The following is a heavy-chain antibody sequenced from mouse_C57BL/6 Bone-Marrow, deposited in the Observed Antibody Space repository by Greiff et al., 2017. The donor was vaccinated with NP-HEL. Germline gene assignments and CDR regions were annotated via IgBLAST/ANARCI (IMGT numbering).Heavy chain of an antibody. Sequence: QVQLQQSGAELVKPGASVKISFKASGYAFSSYWMNWVKQRPGKGLEWIGQIYPGDGDTNYNGKFKGKATLTADKSSSTAYMQLSSLTSEDSAVYFCARQLRLRHFDYWGQGTTLTVSS. CDR2: IYPGDGDT. CDR3: ARQLRLRHFDY. D-gene: IGHD3-2*02. V-gene: IGHV1-80*01. CDR1: GYAFSSYW. J-gene: IGHJ2*01.